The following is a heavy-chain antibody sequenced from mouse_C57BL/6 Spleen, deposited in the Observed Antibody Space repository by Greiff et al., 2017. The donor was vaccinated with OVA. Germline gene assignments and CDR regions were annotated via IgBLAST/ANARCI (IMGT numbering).Heavy chain of an antibody. CDR1: GYAFSSSW. CDR2: IYPGDGDT. D-gene: IGHD3-1*01. V-gene: IGHV1-82*01. J-gene: IGHJ1*03. Sequence: VNLVESGPELVKPGASVKISCKASGYAFSSSWMNWVKQRPGKGLEWIGRIYPGDGDTNYNETVKGKATLTADKASSTAYMQLSSLTSEDSAVYFCASSGYGVGGDFDVWGTGTTVTVSS. CDR3: ASSGYGVGGDFDV.